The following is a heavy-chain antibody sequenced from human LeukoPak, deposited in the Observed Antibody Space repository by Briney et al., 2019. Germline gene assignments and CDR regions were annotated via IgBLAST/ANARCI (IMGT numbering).Heavy chain of an antibody. V-gene: IGHV3-66*01. CDR1: GFTVSNNY. Sequence: GGSLRLSCAASGFTVSNNYMTWVGHPPGKGLEWVQVMYSVGSTYYADSVKGRFTISRDNSKNTLYLLMNSLRAEDTAVYYCAGSLAYCGGDCRLGDYWGQGTLVTVSS. D-gene: IGHD2-21*02. CDR2: MYSVGST. CDR3: AGSLAYCGGDCRLGDY. J-gene: IGHJ4*02.